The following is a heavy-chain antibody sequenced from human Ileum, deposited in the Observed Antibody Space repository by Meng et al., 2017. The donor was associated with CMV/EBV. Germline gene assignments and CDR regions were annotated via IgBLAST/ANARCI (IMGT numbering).Heavy chain of an antibody. Sequence: EVHLVESGGGLVKPERSLSLTWASSGFIFSGYDMNWVRQGPRKGMEWVSSISTNSKYKYCRNSVQKRSTISRDNAKNSLYLHMNSLRAEDTAVYYCARGGFTMIRSDAFDIWGQGTMVTVSS. CDR1: GFIFSGYD. V-gene: IGHV3-21*06. CDR3: ARGGFTMIRSDAFDI. CDR2: ISTNSKYK. D-gene: IGHD3-22*01. J-gene: IGHJ3*02.